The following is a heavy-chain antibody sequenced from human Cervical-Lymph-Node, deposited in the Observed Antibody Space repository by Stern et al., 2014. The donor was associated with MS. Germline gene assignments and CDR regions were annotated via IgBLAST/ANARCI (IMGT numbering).Heavy chain of an antibody. V-gene: IGHV1-18*01. D-gene: IGHD5-18*01. J-gene: IGHJ4*02. CDR2: ISAYNCDT. Sequence: QVQLVQSGAEVKKPGASVRVSCKASGYIFTSYGINWVRQAPGQGLEWMGWISAYNCDTNFTQNFQGRVTMTTDTSTNTAYMEVRSLTSDDTAVYYCARGYSYGYGIDYWGQGTLVTVSS. CDR3: ARGYSYGYGIDY. CDR1: GYIFTSYG.